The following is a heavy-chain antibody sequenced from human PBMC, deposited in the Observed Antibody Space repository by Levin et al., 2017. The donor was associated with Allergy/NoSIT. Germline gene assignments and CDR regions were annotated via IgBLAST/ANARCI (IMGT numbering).Heavy chain of an antibody. Sequence: SCAASEFTFSYFTMHWVRQAPGKGLEWVAVISNDGSSESYADSVKGRFTISRDNSKNTLYLQMSSLKTDDTAVYYCAKTRSIYGDYGSIDYWGQGTLVTVSS. D-gene: IGHD4-17*01. CDR2: ISNDGSSE. CDR3: AKTRSIYGDYGSIDY. J-gene: IGHJ4*02. CDR1: EFTFSYFT. V-gene: IGHV3-30*15.